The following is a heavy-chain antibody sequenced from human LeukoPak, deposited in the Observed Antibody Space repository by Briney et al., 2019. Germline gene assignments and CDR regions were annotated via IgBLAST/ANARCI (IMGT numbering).Heavy chain of an antibody. CDR3: ARIPYCGTTSCPYYYDY. J-gene: IGHJ4*02. CDR2: ISTYNGNT. Sequence: ASVKVSCKASGGTFTRYGITWVRQAPGQGLEWMGWISTYNGNTYYGQKVQGRVTMTTDTSTSTAYMELRSLRSDDTAVYYCARIPYCGTTSCPYYYDYWGQGTLVTVSS. V-gene: IGHV1-18*01. CDR1: GGTFTRYG. D-gene: IGHD2-2*01.